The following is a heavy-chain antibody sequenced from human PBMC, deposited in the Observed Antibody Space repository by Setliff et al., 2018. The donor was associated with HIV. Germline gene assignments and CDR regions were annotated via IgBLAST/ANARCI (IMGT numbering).Heavy chain of an antibody. Sequence: SCKTSGYTFNNYGITWVRQAPGKGLEWVAIIRYDGNNKYYADSVMGRFTISRDNSKNTLYLQMNSLRAEDTAVYYCATRSSYSSDWHEYYFDYWGQGTLVTSPQ. CDR3: ATRSSYSSDWHEYYFDY. CDR2: IRYDGNNK. V-gene: IGHV3-30*02. J-gene: IGHJ4*02. D-gene: IGHD6-19*01. CDR1: GYTFNNYG.